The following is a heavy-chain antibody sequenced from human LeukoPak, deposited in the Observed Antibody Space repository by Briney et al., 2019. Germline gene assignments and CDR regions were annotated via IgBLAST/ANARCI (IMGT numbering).Heavy chain of an antibody. CDR2: IYYSGST. CDR1: GGSISSYY. D-gene: IGHD3-10*01. J-gene: IGHJ4*02. V-gene: IGHV4-59*12. Sequence: SETLSLTCTVSGGSISSYYWSWIRQPPGKGLEWIGYIYYSGSTNYNPSLKSRVTISVGTSKNQFSLKLSSVTAADTAVYYCARRSYGSGARDYWGQGTLVTVSS. CDR3: ARRSYGSGARDY.